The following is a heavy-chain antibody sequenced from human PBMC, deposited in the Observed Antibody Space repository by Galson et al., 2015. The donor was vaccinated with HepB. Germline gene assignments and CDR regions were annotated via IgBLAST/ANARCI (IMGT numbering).Heavy chain of an antibody. J-gene: IGHJ6*03. CDR1: GFAFSSYH. Sequence: LRLSCAASGFAFSSYHMAWVRQAPGKGLESISSIRSDGGDTYYAVSVKGRFTLSRDNSKNSLYLQMNSLRVEDTAVYYCAGDQSRGSQLYYYLDVWGKGTTVTVSS. D-gene: IGHD3-22*01. CDR2: IRSDGGDT. V-gene: IGHV3-23*01. CDR3: AGDQSRGSQLYYYLDV.